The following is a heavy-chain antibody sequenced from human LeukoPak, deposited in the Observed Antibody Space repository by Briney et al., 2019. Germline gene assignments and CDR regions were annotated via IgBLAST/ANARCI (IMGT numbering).Heavy chain of an antibody. D-gene: IGHD6-19*01. CDR1: GGTFSSYA. J-gene: IGHJ4*02. CDR2: IIPIFGTA. CDR3: ARHSSGWYLDDY. Sequence: SSVKVSCKASGGTFSSYAISWVRQAPGQGLEWMGGIIPIFGTANYAQKFQGRVTITTDESTSTAYMELSSPRSEDTAVYYCARHSSGWYLDDYWGQGTLVTVSS. V-gene: IGHV1-69*05.